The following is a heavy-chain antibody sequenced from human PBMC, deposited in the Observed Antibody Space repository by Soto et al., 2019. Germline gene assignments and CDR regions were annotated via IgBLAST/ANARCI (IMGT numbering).Heavy chain of an antibody. J-gene: IGHJ3*02. CDR3: ARDSSHKVTSNYYDSSGYGAFDI. CDR1: GGTFSSYA. CDR2: IIPIFGTA. Sequence: ASVKVSCKASGGTFSSYAISWVRQAPGQGLEWMGGIIPIFGTANYAQKFQGRVTITADESTSTAYMELSSLRSEDTAVYYGARDSSHKVTSNYYDSSGYGAFDIWGQGTMVTVSS. V-gene: IGHV1-69*13. D-gene: IGHD3-22*01.